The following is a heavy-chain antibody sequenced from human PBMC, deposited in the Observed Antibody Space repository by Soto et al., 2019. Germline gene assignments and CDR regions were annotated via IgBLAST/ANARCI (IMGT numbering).Heavy chain of an antibody. Sequence: PSETLSLTCTVSGGSISSYYWSWIRQPPGKGLEWIGYIYYSGSTNYNPPLKSRVTISVDTSKNQFSLKLSSVTAADTAVYYCARDVREQWLVLGASNWFDPWGQGTLVTVSS. J-gene: IGHJ5*02. CDR1: GGSISSYY. CDR3: ARDVREQWLVLGASNWFDP. CDR2: IYYSGST. D-gene: IGHD6-19*01. V-gene: IGHV4-59*01.